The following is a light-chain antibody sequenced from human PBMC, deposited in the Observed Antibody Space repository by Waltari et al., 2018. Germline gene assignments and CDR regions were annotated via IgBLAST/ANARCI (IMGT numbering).Light chain of an antibody. V-gene: IGLV6-57*01. J-gene: IGLJ3*02. CDR3: QSYDNRNHWV. Sequence: NFMLTQPLSVSESPGKTVTISCTRSSGSIATNYVQCYQQRPGSSPTAVIYEDNQRPSGVPDRFSGSIDSASNSASLTISGLKTEDEADYYCQSYDNRNHWVFGGGTKLTVL. CDR1: SGSIATNY. CDR2: EDN.